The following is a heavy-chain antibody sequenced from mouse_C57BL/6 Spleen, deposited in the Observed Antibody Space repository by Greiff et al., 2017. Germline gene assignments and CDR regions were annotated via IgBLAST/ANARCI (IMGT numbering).Heavy chain of an antibody. D-gene: IGHD4-1*01. CDR1: GYTFTDYY. Sequence: EVQLQQSGPELVKPGASVKISCKASGYTFTDYYMNWVKQSHGKSLEWIGDINPNNGGTSYNQKFKGKATLTVDKSSSTAYMELRSLTSEDSAVYYCAREGLGLYFDYWGQGTTLTVSS. J-gene: IGHJ2*01. CDR3: AREGLGLYFDY. V-gene: IGHV1-26*01. CDR2: INPNNGGT.